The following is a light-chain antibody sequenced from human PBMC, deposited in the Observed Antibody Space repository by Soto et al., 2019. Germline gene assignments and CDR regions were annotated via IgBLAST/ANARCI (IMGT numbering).Light chain of an antibody. V-gene: IGKV3-15*01. CDR3: QQYKVWPLT. J-gene: IGKJ4*01. CDR1: HRVSSY. Sequence: EIVMTQSPATLSVSPGERATLSCRASHRVSSYLAWYQQNPGQAPRLLIDGASTRATGIPARLSGSGAGTAFTLTISSLQSEDFGVYYCQQYKVWPLTFGGGTKVEIK. CDR2: GAS.